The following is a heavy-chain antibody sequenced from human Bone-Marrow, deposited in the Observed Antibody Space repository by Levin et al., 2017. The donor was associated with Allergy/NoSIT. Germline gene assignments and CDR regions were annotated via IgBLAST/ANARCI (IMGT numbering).Heavy chain of an antibody. V-gene: IGHV3-53*01. Sequence: PGGSLRLSCAASGFTISSNYMSWVRQAPGKGLEWVSVIYSGGSTYYADSVKGRFTISRDNSKNTLYLQMNSLRAEDTAVYYCARGSGARLRDGNFDYWGQGTLVTVSS. CDR3: ARGSGARLRDGNFDY. D-gene: IGHD5-24*01. CDR2: IYSGGST. J-gene: IGHJ4*02. CDR1: GFTISSNY.